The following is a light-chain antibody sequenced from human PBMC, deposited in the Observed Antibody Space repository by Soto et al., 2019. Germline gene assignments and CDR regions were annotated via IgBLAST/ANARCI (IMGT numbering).Light chain of an antibody. Sequence: DIQMTQSPSSLSASVGDRVTITCRASQSIRYYLNWYQQKPGKAPKLLIYAASSLQSGDPSRFRGSGSGTDFTLTISSLQPEDFATYYCQQSYSTPQNTFGQGTKLEIK. CDR2: AAS. J-gene: IGKJ2*01. CDR1: QSIRYY. V-gene: IGKV1-39*01. CDR3: QQSYSTPQNT.